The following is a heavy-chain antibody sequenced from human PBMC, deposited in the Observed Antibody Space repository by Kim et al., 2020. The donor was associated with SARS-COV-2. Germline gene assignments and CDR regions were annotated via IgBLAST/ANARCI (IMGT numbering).Heavy chain of an antibody. D-gene: IGHD6-19*01. J-gene: IGHJ4*02. CDR2: MFHSGTT. V-gene: IGHV4-4*02. CDR3: SGSSGWYRLDY. CDR1: GVSITSATW. Sequence: SETLSLTCAVSGVSITSATWWTWVRQPPGKGLEWIGEMFHSGTTNYNPSLKSRVTISVDKSKNHFSLNLNSVTAADTAVYYCSGSSGWYRLDYWGQVTLVTVSS.